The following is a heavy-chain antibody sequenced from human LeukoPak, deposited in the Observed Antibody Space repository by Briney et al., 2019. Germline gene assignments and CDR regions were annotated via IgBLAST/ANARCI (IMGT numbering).Heavy chain of an antibody. CDR3: ARDLTSLYRSIFDY. D-gene: IGHD5-12*01. J-gene: IGHJ4*02. CDR1: GGSISSYY. V-gene: IGHV4-4*07. CDR2: IYTSGST. Sequence: SETLSLTCTVSGGSISSYYWSWIRQPAGKGLEWIGRIYTSGSTNYNPSLKSRVTMSVGTSKNQFSLKLSSVTAADTAVYYCARDLTSLYRSIFDYWGQGTLVTVSS.